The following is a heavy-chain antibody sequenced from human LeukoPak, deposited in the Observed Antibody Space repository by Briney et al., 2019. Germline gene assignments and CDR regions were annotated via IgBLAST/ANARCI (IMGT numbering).Heavy chain of an antibody. Sequence: ASVKVSCKTSGYTFTNYGISWMRQAPGQGFEWMGWISTYKGNTNYAQKFQGRVTLTTDTSTSTAYMELRSLRSDDTAVYYCARHIYYYDSSNFEEHYYFDYWGQGTLVTVSS. CDR2: ISTYKGNT. CDR1: GYTFTNYG. J-gene: IGHJ4*02. CDR3: ARHIYYYDSSNFEEHYYFDY. D-gene: IGHD3-22*01. V-gene: IGHV1-18*01.